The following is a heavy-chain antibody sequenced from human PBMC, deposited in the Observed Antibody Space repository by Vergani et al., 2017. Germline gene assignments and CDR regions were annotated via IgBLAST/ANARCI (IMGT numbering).Heavy chain of an antibody. Sequence: QLQLQESGPGLVKPSETLSLTCTVSGGSISSSSYYWGWIRQPPGKGLEWIGSIYYSGSTYYNPSRKSRVTISVDTSKNQFSLKLSSVTAADTAVYYCARLEGYGGYVEYWGQGTLVTVSS. CDR1: GGSISSSSYY. J-gene: IGHJ4*02. V-gene: IGHV4-39*01. CDR2: IYYSGST. CDR3: ARLEGYGGYVEY. D-gene: IGHD1-26*01.